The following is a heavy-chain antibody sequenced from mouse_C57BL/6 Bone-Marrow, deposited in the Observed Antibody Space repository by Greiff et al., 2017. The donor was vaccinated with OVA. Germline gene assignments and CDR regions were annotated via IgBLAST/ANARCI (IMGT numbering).Heavy chain of an antibody. Sequence: DVKLQESGGDLVKPGGSLKLSCAASGFTFSSYGMSWVRQTPDKRLEWVATISSGGSYTYYPDSVKGRFTISRDNAKNTLYLQMSSLKSEDTAMYYCARPYYDYDLSMDYWGQGTSVTVSS. CDR1: GFTFSSYG. J-gene: IGHJ4*01. V-gene: IGHV5-6*02. CDR3: ARPYYDYDLSMDY. D-gene: IGHD2-4*01. CDR2: ISSGGSYT.